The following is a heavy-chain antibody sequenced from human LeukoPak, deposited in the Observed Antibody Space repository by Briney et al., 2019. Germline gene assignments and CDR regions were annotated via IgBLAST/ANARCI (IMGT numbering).Heavy chain of an antibody. Sequence: SETLSLTCTVPGGSISSYYWSWIRQPAGKGLEWIGRIYTSGSTNYNPSLKSRVTMSVDTSKNQFSLKLSSVTAADTAVYYCAREGYYYGSGSYVDYWGQGTLVTVSS. CDR3: AREGYYYGSGSYVDY. J-gene: IGHJ4*02. D-gene: IGHD3-10*01. V-gene: IGHV4-4*07. CDR2: IYTSGST. CDR1: GGSISSYY.